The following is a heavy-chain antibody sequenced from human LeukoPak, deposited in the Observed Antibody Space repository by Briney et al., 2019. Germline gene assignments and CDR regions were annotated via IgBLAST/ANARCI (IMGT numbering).Heavy chain of an antibody. V-gene: IGHV3-49*03. CDR3: TRGRMDLDY. CDR1: GFPFGDYA. CDR2: IRSKAYGGTI. Sequence: PGGSLRLSCTASGFPFGDYAMSWFRQAPGKGLGWVGFIRSKAYGGTIEYAASVKGRFTFSRDDSKSIAYLQMNSLKTEDTAVYYCTRGRMDLDYWGQGTLVTVSS. J-gene: IGHJ4*02. D-gene: IGHD2-2*03.